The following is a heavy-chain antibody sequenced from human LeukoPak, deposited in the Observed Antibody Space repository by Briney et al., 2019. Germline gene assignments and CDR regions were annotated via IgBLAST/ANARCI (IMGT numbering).Heavy chain of an antibody. CDR1: GFTFSSYW. Sequence: GGSLRLSCAASGFTFSSYWMHWVRQAPGKGLEWVSYISSSSSTIYYADSVKGRFTISRDNAKNSLYLQMNSLRDEDTAVYYCARGRYQDRDAFDIWGQGTMVTVSS. CDR2: ISSSSSTI. CDR3: ARGRYQDRDAFDI. V-gene: IGHV3-48*02. J-gene: IGHJ3*02. D-gene: IGHD2-2*01.